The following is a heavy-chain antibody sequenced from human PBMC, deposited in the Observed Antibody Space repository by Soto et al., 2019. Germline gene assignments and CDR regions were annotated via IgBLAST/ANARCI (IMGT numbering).Heavy chain of an antibody. V-gene: IGHV4-59*08. CDR3: ARSHCSSTSCYVNWFDP. CDR2: IYYSGST. Sequence: SETLSLTCTVSGGSISSYYWSWIRQPPGKGLEWIGYIYYSGSTNYNPSLKSRVTISVDTSKNQFSLKLSSVTAADTAVYYCARSHCSSTSCYVNWFDPWGQGTLVTVSS. D-gene: IGHD2-2*01. CDR1: GGSISSYY. J-gene: IGHJ5*02.